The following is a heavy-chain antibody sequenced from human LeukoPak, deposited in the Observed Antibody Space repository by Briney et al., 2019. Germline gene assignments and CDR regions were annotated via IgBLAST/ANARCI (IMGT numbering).Heavy chain of an antibody. CDR2: INQDGSEK. D-gene: IGHD1-20*01. CDR3: ARDRYNWND. V-gene: IGHV3-7*01. J-gene: IGHJ4*02. CDR1: GFTFSSYW. Sequence: GGSLRLSCAASGFTFSSYWMSWVRQAPGKGLEWVANINQDGSEKYFVDSVKGRFTIPRDNAKNSLYLQMNSLRAEDTAVYYCARDRYNWNDWGQGTLVTVSS.